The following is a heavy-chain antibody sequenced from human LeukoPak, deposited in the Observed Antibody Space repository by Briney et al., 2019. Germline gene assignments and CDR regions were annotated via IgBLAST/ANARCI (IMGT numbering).Heavy chain of an antibody. V-gene: IGHV1-2*02. CDR3: ARDLAGGYYYYYMDV. D-gene: IGHD2-15*01. Sequence: ASVKVSCKTSGHTFNGYYMHWVRQAPGQGLEWMGWINPNSGGTNYAQKFQGRVTMTRDTSISTAYMELSRLRSDDTAVYYCARDLAGGYYYYYMDVWGKGTTVTVSS. CDR2: INPNSGGT. CDR1: GHTFNGYY. J-gene: IGHJ6*03.